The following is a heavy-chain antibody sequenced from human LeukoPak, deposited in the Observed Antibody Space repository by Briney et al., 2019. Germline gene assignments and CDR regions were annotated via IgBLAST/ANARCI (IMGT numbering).Heavy chain of an antibody. V-gene: IGHV4-59*05. CDR1: GGSISDYY. CDR3: ASSLVDCSGGSCYPPVGN. Sequence: SETLSLTCTVSGGSISDYYWSWIRQPPGKGLEWIGSIYYSGSTYYNPSLKSRVTISVDTSKNQFSLKLSSVTAADAAVYYCASSLVDCSGGSCYPPVGNWGQGTLVTVSS. J-gene: IGHJ4*02. D-gene: IGHD2-15*01. CDR2: IYYSGST.